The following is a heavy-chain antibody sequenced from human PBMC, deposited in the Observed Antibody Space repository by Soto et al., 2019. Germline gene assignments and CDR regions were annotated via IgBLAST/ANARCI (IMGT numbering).Heavy chain of an antibody. CDR1: GGSFSGYY. V-gene: IGHV4-34*01. Sequence: SETLSLTCAVYGGSFSGYYWSWIRQPPGKGLEWIGEINHSGSTNYNPSLKSRVTISVDTSKNQFSLKLSSVTAADTAVYYCARGDHADYWGQGTLVTVSS. CDR2: INHSGST. CDR3: ARGDHADY. J-gene: IGHJ4*02.